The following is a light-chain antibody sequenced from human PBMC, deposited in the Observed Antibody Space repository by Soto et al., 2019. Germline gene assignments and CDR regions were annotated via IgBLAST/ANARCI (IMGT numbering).Light chain of an antibody. CDR2: DAS. V-gene: IGKV3-11*01. J-gene: IGKJ2*01. Sequence: EIVLTQSPATLSLSPGERATLSCRASQSVSSYLAWYQQKPGQAPRLLIYDASNRATGIPARFSGSGSGTDFTLTISSLEPEDFVVYYCQQRSNWHSYTCGQGTKLEIK. CDR1: QSVSSY. CDR3: QQRSNWHSYT.